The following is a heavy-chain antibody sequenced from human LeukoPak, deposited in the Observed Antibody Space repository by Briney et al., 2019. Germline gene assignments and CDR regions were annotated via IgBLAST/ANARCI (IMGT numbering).Heavy chain of an antibody. J-gene: IGHJ4*02. Sequence: SETLSLTCTVSGGSISSYYWSWIRQPPGKGLEWIGYIYYSGSTNYNPSLKSRVTISVDTSKNQFSLKLSSVTAADTAVYYCARYSSWSNNFDYWGQGTLVTVSS. V-gene: IGHV4-59*01. D-gene: IGHD6-6*01. CDR2: IYYSGST. CDR1: GGSISSYY. CDR3: ARYSSWSNNFDY.